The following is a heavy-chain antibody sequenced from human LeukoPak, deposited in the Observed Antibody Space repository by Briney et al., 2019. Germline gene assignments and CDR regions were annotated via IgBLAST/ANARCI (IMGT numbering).Heavy chain of an antibody. J-gene: IGHJ4*02. CDR3: ARTRSNLDY. CDR2: IYSGGST. CDR1: GFTFSSYA. D-gene: IGHD4-11*01. Sequence: GGSLRLSCAASGFTFSSYAMSWVRQAPGKGLEWVSVIYSGGSTYYADSVKGRFTISRDNSKNTLYLQMNSLRAEDTAVYYCARTRSNLDYWGQGTLVTVSS. V-gene: IGHV3-66*01.